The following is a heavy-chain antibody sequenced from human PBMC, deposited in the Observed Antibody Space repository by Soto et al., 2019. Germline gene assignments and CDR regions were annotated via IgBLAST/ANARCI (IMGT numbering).Heavy chain of an antibody. Sequence: GGSLRLSCAASGFTFSSYGMHWVRQAPGKGLEWVAVIWYDGSNKYYADSVKGRFTISRDNSKNTLYLQMNSLRAEDTAVYYCARDRRHGPNEYFDYWGQGTLVTVSS. CDR2: IWYDGSNK. CDR1: GFTFSSYG. V-gene: IGHV3-33*01. CDR3: ARDRRHGPNEYFDY. J-gene: IGHJ4*02.